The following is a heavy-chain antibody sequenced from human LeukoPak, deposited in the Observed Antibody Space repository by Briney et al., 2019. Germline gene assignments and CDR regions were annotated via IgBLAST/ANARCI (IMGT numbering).Heavy chain of an antibody. CDR1: GFTFSSYW. CDR2: INEDGSEM. J-gene: IGHJ3*02. Sequence: PGESLRLSCAASGFTFSSYWMTWVRQAPGKGLEWVANINEDGSEMYHVDSVKGRFTISRDNTKNSLFLQMNSLRAEDTAVYYCARGVYALDIWGQGTMVTVSS. V-gene: IGHV3-7*03. CDR3: ARGVYALDI.